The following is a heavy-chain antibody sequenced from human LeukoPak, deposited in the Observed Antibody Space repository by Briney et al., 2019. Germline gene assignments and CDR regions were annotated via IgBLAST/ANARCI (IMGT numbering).Heavy chain of an antibody. J-gene: IGHJ4*02. D-gene: IGHD4-11*01. CDR1: GGSISSSSYY. CDR2: IYYSGGT. V-gene: IGHV4-39*01. CDR3: ARRRLQPYYFDY. Sequence: SETLSLTCTVSGGSISSSSYYWGWIRQPPGKGLEWIGSIYYSGGTYYNPSLKSRVTISVDTSKNQFSLKLSSVTAADTAVYYCARRRLQPYYFDYWGQGTLVTVSS.